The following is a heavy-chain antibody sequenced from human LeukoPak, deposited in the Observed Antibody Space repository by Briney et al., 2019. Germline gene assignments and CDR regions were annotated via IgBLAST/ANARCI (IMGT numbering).Heavy chain of an antibody. V-gene: IGHV1-69*06. CDR2: IIPIFGTA. CDR1: GGTFSSYA. Sequence: SVKVSCKASGGTFSSYAISWVRQAPGQGLEWMGGIIPIFGTANYAQKFQGRVTITADKSTSTAYMELSSLRSEDTAVYYCARSKDIRMGTKRGIEMDCWGQGTLVTVSS. D-gene: IGHD5-24*01. J-gene: IGHJ4*02. CDR3: ARSKDIRMGTKRGIEMDC.